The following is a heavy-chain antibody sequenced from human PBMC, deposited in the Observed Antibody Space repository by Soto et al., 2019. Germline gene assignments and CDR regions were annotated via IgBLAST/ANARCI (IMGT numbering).Heavy chain of an antibody. Sequence: WGSLRLSCAASRFTFSNYAMHWVRQAPGKGLEWVAVISYDGSNKYYADSVKGRFTISRDNSKNTLYLQMNSLRPEDTAVYYCARDGDIVATIGAIDYWGQGTLVTVSS. V-gene: IGHV3-30-3*01. J-gene: IGHJ4*02. CDR3: ARDGDIVATIGAIDY. CDR2: ISYDGSNK. CDR1: RFTFSNYA. D-gene: IGHD5-12*01.